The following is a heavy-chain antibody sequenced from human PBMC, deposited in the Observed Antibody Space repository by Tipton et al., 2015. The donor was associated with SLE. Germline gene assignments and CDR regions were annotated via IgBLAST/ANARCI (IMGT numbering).Heavy chain of an antibody. CDR3: ARDLGGAAAFDY. J-gene: IGHJ4*02. V-gene: IGHV4-59*12. CDR2: IYYSGST. Sequence: TLSLTCTVSGGSISSYYWSWIRQPPGKGLEWIGYIYYSGSTNYNPSLKSRVTMSVDTSKNQFSLKLSSVTAADTAVYYCARDLGGAAAFDYWGQGTLVTVSS. CDR1: GGSISSYY. D-gene: IGHD6-13*01.